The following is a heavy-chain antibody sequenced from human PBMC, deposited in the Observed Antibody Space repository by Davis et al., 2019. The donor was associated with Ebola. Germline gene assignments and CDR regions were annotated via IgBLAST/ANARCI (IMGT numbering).Heavy chain of an antibody. CDR2: IIPIFGTA. V-gene: IGHV1-69*13. Sequence: AASVKVSCKASGYTFTGYYMHWVRQAPGQGLEWMGGIIPIFGTANYAQKFQGRVTITADESTSTAYMELSSLRSEDTAVYYCASHYDILTGLKDYYYGMDVWGQGTTVTVSS. D-gene: IGHD3-9*01. CDR1: GYTFTGYY. CDR3: ASHYDILTGLKDYYYGMDV. J-gene: IGHJ6*02.